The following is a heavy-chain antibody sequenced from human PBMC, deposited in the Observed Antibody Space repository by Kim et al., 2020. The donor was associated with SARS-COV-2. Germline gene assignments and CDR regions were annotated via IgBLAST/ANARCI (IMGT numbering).Heavy chain of an antibody. J-gene: IGHJ1*01. CDR2: GST. V-gene: IGHV4-34*01. CDR3: AAGAPGH. Sequence: GSTNYNPSLRSRISMSVDTSKNQFSLKLSSVTAADTAVYYCAAGAPGHWGQGTLVTVSS.